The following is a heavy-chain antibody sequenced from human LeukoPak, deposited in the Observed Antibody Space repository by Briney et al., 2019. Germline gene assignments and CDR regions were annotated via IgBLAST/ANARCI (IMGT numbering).Heavy chain of an antibody. Sequence: PGGSLRLSCAASGFTITTYAMGWVRQAPGKGLEWVSLISWDGGSTYYADSVKGRFTISRDNSKNSLYLQMNSLRTEDTALYYCAKGWYYYDSSGYYYGPLDYWGQGTLVTVSS. D-gene: IGHD3-22*01. CDR2: ISWDGGST. V-gene: IGHV3-43*01. CDR1: GFTITTYA. J-gene: IGHJ4*02. CDR3: AKGWYYYDSSGYYYGPLDY.